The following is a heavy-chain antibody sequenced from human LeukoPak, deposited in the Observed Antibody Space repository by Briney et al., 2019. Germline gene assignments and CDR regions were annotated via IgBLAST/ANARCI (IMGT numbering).Heavy chain of an antibody. CDR3: ARGSRPKRIAANWFDP. V-gene: IGHV1-2*02. Sequence: ASVKVSCKASGYTFTSYDINWVRQATGQGLEWMGWMNPNSGGTNYAQKFQGRVTMTRDTSISTAYMELSRLRSDDTAVYYCARGSRPKRIAANWFDPWGQGTLVTVSS. D-gene: IGHD6-6*01. CDR2: MNPNSGGT. CDR1: GYTFTSYD. J-gene: IGHJ5*02.